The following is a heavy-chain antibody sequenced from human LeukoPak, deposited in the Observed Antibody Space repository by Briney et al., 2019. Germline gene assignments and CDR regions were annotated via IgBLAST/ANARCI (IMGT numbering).Heavy chain of an antibody. V-gene: IGHV4-39*01. J-gene: IGHJ4*02. Sequence: PSETLSLTCSASGGSISSSSYYWGWIRQPPGKGLEWIGSISYSGGAFYNPSLKSRVTLSVDTSKDQFSLKLSSVTAADTAVYYCASTERCSTTCPLDYWGQGTLVTVSS. CDR3: ASTERCSTTCPLDY. D-gene: IGHD2-2*01. CDR2: ISYSGGA. CDR1: GGSISSSSYY.